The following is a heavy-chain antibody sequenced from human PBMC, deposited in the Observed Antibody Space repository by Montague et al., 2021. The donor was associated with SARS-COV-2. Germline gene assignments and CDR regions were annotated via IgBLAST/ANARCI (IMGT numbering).Heavy chain of an antibody. Sequence: TLSLTCTVSGGSIGSGSYCWSWIRQPAGKGLEWIGRISISGSTNYNPSLKSRVTISVDTSKNQFSLKLSSVTAADTAVYYCARDIAVAGLFDYWGQGTLVTVSS. J-gene: IGHJ4*02. CDR1: GGSIGSGSYC. V-gene: IGHV4-61*02. CDR2: ISISGST. CDR3: ARDIAVAGLFDY. D-gene: IGHD6-19*01.